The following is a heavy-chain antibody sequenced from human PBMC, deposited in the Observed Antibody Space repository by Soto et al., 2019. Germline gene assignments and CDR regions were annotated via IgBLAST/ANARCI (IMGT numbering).Heavy chain of an antibody. Sequence: SETLSLTCTVSGDSITTNSYFWAWIRQPPGKGLEWIGSIYYSGSTYHNPSLKSRVTISVDRSNNQFSLKLTSVTAADTAVYYCARHFSVDHFDYWGQGALVTVSS. D-gene: IGHD3-9*01. J-gene: IGHJ4*02. CDR1: GDSITTNSYF. CDR3: ARHFSVDHFDY. V-gene: IGHV4-39*01. CDR2: IYYSGST.